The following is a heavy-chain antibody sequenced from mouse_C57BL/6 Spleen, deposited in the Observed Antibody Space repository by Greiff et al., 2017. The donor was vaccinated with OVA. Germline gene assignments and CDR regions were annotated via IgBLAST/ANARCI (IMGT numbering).Heavy chain of an antibody. CDR1: GFTFSSYA. J-gene: IGHJ2*01. V-gene: IGHV5-4*01. D-gene: IGHD1-1*01. Sequence: DVHLVESGGGLVKPGGSLKLSCAASGFTFSSYAMSWVRQTPEKRLEWVATISDGGSYTYYPDNVKGRFTISRDNAKNNLYLQMSHLKSEDTAMYYCARGAVDYWGQGTTLTVSS. CDR3: ARGAVDY. CDR2: ISDGGSYT.